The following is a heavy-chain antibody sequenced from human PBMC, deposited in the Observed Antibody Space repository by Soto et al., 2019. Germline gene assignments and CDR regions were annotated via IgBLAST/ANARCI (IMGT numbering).Heavy chain of an antibody. V-gene: IGHV3-7*01. Sequence: GGSLRLSCAASGFPFSSYWMSWVRQAPGKGLEWVANIKQDGTATTYADSVTGRFTISRDNSKNTLYLQMNSLGAEDTAVYYCATVGTGSYNWFDPWGQGTMVTVSS. CDR2: IKQDGTAT. D-gene: IGHD1-26*01. J-gene: IGHJ5*02. CDR3: ATVGTGSYNWFDP. CDR1: GFPFSSYW.